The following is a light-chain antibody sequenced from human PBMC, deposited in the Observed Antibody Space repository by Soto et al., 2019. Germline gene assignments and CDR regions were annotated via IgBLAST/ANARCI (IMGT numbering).Light chain of an antibody. J-gene: IGKJ1*01. CDR3: QQYGSSPRT. Sequence: IVLTQSPGTLSLSPGERGSLSCRASQRVSSSYLAWYQQKPGQSPRLLIYGASSRATGIQDRFSGSGSGTDFTLTISRLEPEDFAVYYCQQYGSSPRTVGQGTKVDI. V-gene: IGKV3-20*01. CDR2: GAS. CDR1: QRVSSSY.